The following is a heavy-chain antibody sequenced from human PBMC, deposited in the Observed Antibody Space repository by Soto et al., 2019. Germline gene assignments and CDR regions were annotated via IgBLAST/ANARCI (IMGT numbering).Heavy chain of an antibody. Sequence: EMQLLESGGGLVQPGGSLRLSCTASGFNFKNNAMSWVRQAPGKGLEWVSGIRGSGGSTYDADSVKGGFTISRDNSKHTLYLQMNSLTAEYTAKYYCARASYYCNTSALRAWFDPWGQGTLVTVSS. CDR1: GFNFKNNA. J-gene: IGHJ5*02. CDR2: IRGSGGST. V-gene: IGHV3-23*01. CDR3: ARASYYCNTSALRAWFDP. D-gene: IGHD3-10*01.